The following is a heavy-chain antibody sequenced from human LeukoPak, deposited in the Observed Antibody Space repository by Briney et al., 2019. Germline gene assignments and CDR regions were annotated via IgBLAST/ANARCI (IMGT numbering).Heavy chain of an antibody. CDR3: ARYCSSTSCYSPGSFDY. CDR2: ISYDGSNK. CDR1: GFTFSSYG. Sequence: GGSLRLSCAASGFTFSSYGMHWVRQAPGKGLEWVAVISYDGSNKYYADSVKGRFTISRDNSKNTLYLQMNSLRAEDTAVYYCARYCSSTSCYSPGSFDYWGQGTLVTVSS. D-gene: IGHD2-2*01. V-gene: IGHV3-30*19. J-gene: IGHJ4*02.